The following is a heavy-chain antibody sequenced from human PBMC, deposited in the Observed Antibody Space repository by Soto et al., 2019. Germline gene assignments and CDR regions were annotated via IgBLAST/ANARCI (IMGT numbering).Heavy chain of an antibody. Sequence: SETLSLTCAVYGGSFSGYYWSGIRQPPGKGLEWIGEINHSGSTNYNPSLKSRVTISVDTSKNQFSLKLSSVTAADTAVYYCARGLPYYYDSSGYSQRYYFDYWGQGTLVTVSS. CDR2: INHSGST. CDR1: GGSFSGYY. J-gene: IGHJ4*02. CDR3: ARGLPYYYDSSGYSQRYYFDY. V-gene: IGHV4-34*01. D-gene: IGHD3-22*01.